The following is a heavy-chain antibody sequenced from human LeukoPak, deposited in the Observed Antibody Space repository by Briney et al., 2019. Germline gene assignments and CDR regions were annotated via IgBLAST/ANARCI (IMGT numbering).Heavy chain of an antibody. J-gene: IGHJ4*02. CDR3: ARGSPAAV. CDR1: GFTFSSYW. Sequence: PGGSLRPSCAASGFTFSSYWMHWVRQAPGKGLVWVSRINTDGSTTNYADSVKGRFAISRDNAENTLYLQMNSLRAEDTAVYYCARGSPAAVWGQGALVTVSS. V-gene: IGHV3-74*01. CDR2: INTDGSTT. D-gene: IGHD6-25*01.